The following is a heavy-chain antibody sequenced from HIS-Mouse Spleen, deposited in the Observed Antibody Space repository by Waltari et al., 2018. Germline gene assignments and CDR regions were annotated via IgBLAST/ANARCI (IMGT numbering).Heavy chain of an antibody. CDR3: AREIPYSSSWYDWYFDL. D-gene: IGHD6-13*01. V-gene: IGHV4-39*07. CDR1: GGSISSSSYY. CDR2: IDYSGST. Sequence: QLQLQESGPGLVKPSETLSLTCTVSGGSISSSSYYWGWIRQPPGKGLEWIGSIDYSGSTSYNPSLKKRVTISGDTSKNQFSLKLSSVTAADTAVYYCAREIPYSSSWYDWYFDLWGRGTLVTVSS. J-gene: IGHJ2*01.